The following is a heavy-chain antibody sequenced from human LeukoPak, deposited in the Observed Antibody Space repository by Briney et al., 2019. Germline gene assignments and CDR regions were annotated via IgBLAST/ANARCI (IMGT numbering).Heavy chain of an antibody. Sequence: GGPLRLSCAASGFTFNIYWMHWVRQAPGKGLVWVSRINSVGSSTSYADSVKGRFTISRDNSKNTLYLQMNSLRAEDTAVYYCAKYLGRGYYYDSSAYYDPLDYWGQGTLVTVSS. V-gene: IGHV3-74*01. CDR1: GFTFNIYW. D-gene: IGHD3-22*01. J-gene: IGHJ4*02. CDR3: AKYLGRGYYYDSSAYYDPLDY. CDR2: INSVGSST.